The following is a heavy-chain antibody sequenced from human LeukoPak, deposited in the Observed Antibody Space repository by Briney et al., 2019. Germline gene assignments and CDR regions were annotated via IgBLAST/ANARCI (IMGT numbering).Heavy chain of an antibody. D-gene: IGHD4-17*01. CDR1: VFTLSSYW. Sequence: PGGSLRLSCAASVFTLSSYWMSWVRQAPGKGLEWVANIKQDGGEKYYLDSVKGRFTVSRDNAKNSLYLQMNSLRAEDTAVYYCARVGARQILEYWGQGTLVTVSS. J-gene: IGHJ4*01. CDR2: IKQDGGEK. V-gene: IGHV3-7*01. CDR3: ARVGARQILEY.